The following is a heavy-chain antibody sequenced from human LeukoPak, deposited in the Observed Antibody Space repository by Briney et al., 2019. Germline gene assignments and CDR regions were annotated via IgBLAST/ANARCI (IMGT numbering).Heavy chain of an antibody. J-gene: IGHJ5*01. Sequence: GGSLRLSCAASGSTFSSYTMNWVRQAPGKGLEWVSSISSSSSAIYYAASVKGRFTISRDNAKNSLYLQMNSLRDEDTAVYYCARGALRYSDSWGQGTLVTVSS. D-gene: IGHD3-9*01. CDR1: GSTFSSYT. V-gene: IGHV3-48*02. CDR2: ISSSSSAI. CDR3: ARGALRYSDS.